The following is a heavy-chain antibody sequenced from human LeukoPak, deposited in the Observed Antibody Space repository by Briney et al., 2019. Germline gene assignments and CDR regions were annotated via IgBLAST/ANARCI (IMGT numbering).Heavy chain of an antibody. V-gene: IGHV4-4*07. CDR1: GGSIGSYY. J-gene: IGHJ4*02. CDR3: ARGSYYYDSSGYYYDPGIDY. Sequence: SETLSLTCTVSGGSIGSYYWSWIRQPAGKGLEWIGRIYTSGSTNYNPSLKSRVTMSVDTSKNQFSLKLSAVTAADTSVYYCARGSYYYDSSGYYYDPGIDYWGQGTLVTGSS. D-gene: IGHD3-22*01. CDR2: IYTSGST.